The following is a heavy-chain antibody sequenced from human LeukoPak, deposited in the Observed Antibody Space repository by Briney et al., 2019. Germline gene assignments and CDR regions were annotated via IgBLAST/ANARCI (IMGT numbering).Heavy chain of an antibody. Sequence: GGSLRLSCAASGFTFSSYDMSWVRQAPGKGLEWVSGISGSGGSRYYADSVKGRFTISRDNSKNTLYLQMNSLRAEDTAVYYCAKRGFLEFSDDYFDYWGQGTLVTVSS. CDR1: GFTFSSYD. CDR3: AKRGFLEFSDDYFDY. D-gene: IGHD3-3*01. J-gene: IGHJ4*02. CDR2: ISGSGGSR. V-gene: IGHV3-23*01.